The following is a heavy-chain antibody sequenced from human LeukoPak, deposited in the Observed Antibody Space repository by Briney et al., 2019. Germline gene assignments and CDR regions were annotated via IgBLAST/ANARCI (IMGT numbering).Heavy chain of an antibody. CDR2: VYYTGNT. Sequence: SETLALTCTVSAGSISTYYWSWIRQPTGKGLEWIGYVYYTGNTDYNPSLKSRVTISVDTSKKQFSLNLRSVSAADTAVYYCARGAESYYDRHFDYWGQGILATVSS. CDR3: ARGAESYYDRHFDY. CDR1: AGSISTYY. V-gene: IGHV4-59*01. J-gene: IGHJ4*02. D-gene: IGHD1-26*01.